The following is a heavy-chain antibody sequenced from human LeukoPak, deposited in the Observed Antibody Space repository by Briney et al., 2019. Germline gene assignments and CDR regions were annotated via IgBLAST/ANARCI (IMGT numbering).Heavy chain of an antibody. J-gene: IGHJ4*02. D-gene: IGHD1-14*01. Sequence: PGGSLRLSCAASGFTFSSYWVSWVRQAPGKGLEWVANIKQDGSEKYYVDSMKGRFTISRDNAKNSLYLQMNSLRAEDTAVYYCARDRVAGTHDLWGQGTLVTVSS. V-gene: IGHV3-7*01. CDR2: IKQDGSEK. CDR1: GFTFSSYW. CDR3: ARDRVAGTHDL.